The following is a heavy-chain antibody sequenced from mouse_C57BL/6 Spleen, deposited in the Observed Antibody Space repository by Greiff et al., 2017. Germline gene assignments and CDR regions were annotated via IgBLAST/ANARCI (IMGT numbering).Heavy chain of an antibody. CDR1: GYTFTNYW. V-gene: IGHV1-63*01. D-gene: IGHD1-1*01. CDR2: IYPGGGYT. CDR3: ARRDYYGSSPYFDY. J-gene: IGHJ2*01. Sequence: QVHVKQSGAELVRPGTSVKMSCKASGYTFTNYWIGWAKQRPGHGLEWIGDIYPGGGYTNYNEKFKGKATLTADKSSSTAYMQFSSLTSEDSAIYYCARRDYYGSSPYFDYWGQGTTLTVSS.